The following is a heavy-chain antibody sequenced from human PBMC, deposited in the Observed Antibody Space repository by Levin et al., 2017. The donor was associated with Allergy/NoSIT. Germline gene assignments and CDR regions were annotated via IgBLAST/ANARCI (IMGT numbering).Heavy chain of an antibody. CDR3: AREEETSMGIDY. Sequence: GGSLRLSCTTSGFIFSKYEMNWVRQAPGKGPEWLSYISASGQTIDYADSVRGRFTISRDNDKSLLFLQMNSLRAEDTAVYYCAREEETSMGIDYWGQGTLVTVSS. J-gene: IGHJ4*02. V-gene: IGHV3-48*03. CDR2: ISASGQTI. CDR1: GFIFSKYE. D-gene: IGHD5-18*01.